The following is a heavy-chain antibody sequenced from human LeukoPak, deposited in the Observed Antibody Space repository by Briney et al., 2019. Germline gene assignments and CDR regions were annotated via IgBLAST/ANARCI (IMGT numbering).Heavy chain of an antibody. Sequence: ASETLSLTCTVSGGSISGHFWNWVRQPPGKGLEWIGYIYYSGSTNYKPSLKSRVTISLDTSKNQFSLKLSSVTAADTAVYYCARVGTMVRGVIQAWGQGTLVTVSS. V-gene: IGHV4-59*11. D-gene: IGHD3-10*01. CDR1: GGSISGHF. CDR2: IYYSGST. CDR3: ARVGTMVRGVIQA. J-gene: IGHJ4*02.